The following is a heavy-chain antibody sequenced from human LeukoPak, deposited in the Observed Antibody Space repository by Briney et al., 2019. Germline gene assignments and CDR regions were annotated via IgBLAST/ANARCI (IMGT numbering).Heavy chain of an antibody. CDR1: GGSISSSSYY. CDR3: ARRRPLRPIVVAPFAGFDP. J-gene: IGHJ5*02. V-gene: IGHV4-39*01. Sequence: SETLSLTCTVSGGSISSSSYYWGWIRQPPGKGLEWIGSIYYSGSTYYNPSLKSRVTISVDTSKNQFSLKLSSVTAADTAVYYCARRRPLRPIVVAPFAGFDPWGQGTLVTVSS. D-gene: IGHD2-15*01. CDR2: IYYSGST.